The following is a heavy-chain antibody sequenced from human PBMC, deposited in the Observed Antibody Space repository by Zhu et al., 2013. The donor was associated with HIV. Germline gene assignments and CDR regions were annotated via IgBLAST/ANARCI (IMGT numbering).Heavy chain of an antibody. V-gene: IGHV1-69*06. J-gene: IGHJ6*02. CDR2: IIPIFGTA. Sequence: QVQLVQSGAEVKKPGSSVKVSCKASGGTFSSYAISWVRQAPGQGLEWMGGIIPIFGTANYAQKFQGRVTITADKSTSTAYMELSSLRSEDTAVYYCARDPGDVVITMVRGVITYGMDVWGQGTTVTVSS. D-gene: IGHD3-10*01. CDR3: ARDPGDVVITMVRGVITYGMDV. CDR1: GGTFSSYA.